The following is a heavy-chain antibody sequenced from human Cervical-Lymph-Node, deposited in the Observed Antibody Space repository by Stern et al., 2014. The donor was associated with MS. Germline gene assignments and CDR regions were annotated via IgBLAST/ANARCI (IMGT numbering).Heavy chain of an antibody. CDR3: ARAGPYDYIWGNFRHRAFYFDS. D-gene: IGHD3-16*02. J-gene: IGHJ4*02. V-gene: IGHV4-59*01. Sequence: QVQLQESGPGLVKPSETLSLMCSVSSGFIGNNYWSWIRQPPGKGLEGIGHLYYSGSTYYNPSLKSRVPISLDTSKNQLSLRLSSVTAADTAVYYCARAGPYDYIWGNFRHRAFYFDSWGQGALVTVSS. CDR2: LYYSGST. CDR1: SGFIGNNY.